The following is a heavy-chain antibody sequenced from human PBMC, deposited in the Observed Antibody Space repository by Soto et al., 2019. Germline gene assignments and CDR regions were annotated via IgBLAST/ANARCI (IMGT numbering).Heavy chain of an antibody. CDR2: ISAYNGNT. J-gene: IGHJ6*02. CDR3: ARDEGLEDIVVVVAATGDYYYGMDV. CDR1: GYTFTSYG. D-gene: IGHD2-15*01. Sequence: ASVKVCCKASGYTFTSYGISWVRQAPGQGLEWMGWISAYNGNTNYAQKLQGRVTMTTDTSTSTAYMELRSLRSDDTAVYYCARDEGLEDIVVVVAATGDYYYGMDVWGQGTTVTVSS. V-gene: IGHV1-18*01.